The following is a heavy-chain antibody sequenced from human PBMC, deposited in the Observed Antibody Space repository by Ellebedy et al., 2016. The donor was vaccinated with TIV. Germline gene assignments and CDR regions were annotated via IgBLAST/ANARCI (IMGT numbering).Heavy chain of an antibody. CDR1: GFTFSSYA. J-gene: IGHJ4*02. V-gene: IGHV3-23*01. CDR2: ISGSGGST. CDR3: AREGDYDSSGYYEYFDY. D-gene: IGHD3-22*01. Sequence: GESLKISXAASGFTFSSYAMSWVRQAPGKGLEWVSAISGSGGSTYYADSVKGRFTISRDNSKNTLYLQMNSLRAEDTAVYYCAREGDYDSSGYYEYFDYWGQGTLVTVSS.